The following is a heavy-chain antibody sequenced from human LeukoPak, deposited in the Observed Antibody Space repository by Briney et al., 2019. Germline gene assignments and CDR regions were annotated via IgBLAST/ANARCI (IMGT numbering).Heavy chain of an antibody. V-gene: IGHV3-15*01. Sequence: PGGSLRLSCAASGFTFSNAWMNRVRQAPGKGLEWVGRIKRKTDGGTTDYAAPVKGRFTISRDDSKNTLFLQMNSLKTEDTAVYYCTTHHYYDSDFDYWGQGTLVTVSS. CDR3: TTHHYYDSDFDY. CDR1: GFTFSNAW. D-gene: IGHD3-22*01. CDR2: IKRKTDGGTT. J-gene: IGHJ4*02.